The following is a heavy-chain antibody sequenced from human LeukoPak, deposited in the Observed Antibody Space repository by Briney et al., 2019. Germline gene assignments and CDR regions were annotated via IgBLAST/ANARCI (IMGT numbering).Heavy chain of an antibody. CDR2: LSGSGGTT. CDR1: GFTFSSYG. CDR3: ARSGLSRFGF. J-gene: IGHJ4*02. D-gene: IGHD2/OR15-2a*01. Sequence: GGSLRLSCAASGFTFSSYGMSWVRQAPGKGLEWVSILSGSGGTTYYADSVKGRFTISRDNSRNTLYLQMNSLRAEDTAVYYCARSGLSRFGFWGQGTLVTVSS. V-gene: IGHV3-23*01.